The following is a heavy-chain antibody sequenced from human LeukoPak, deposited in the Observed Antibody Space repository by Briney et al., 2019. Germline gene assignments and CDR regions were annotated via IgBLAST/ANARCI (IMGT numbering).Heavy chain of an antibody. D-gene: IGHD6-13*01. CDR3: ARVPGIAFPDY. V-gene: IGHV3-74*03. J-gene: IGHJ4*02. CDR2: ISDDGTYT. CDR1: GFSFSRHW. Sequence: GGSLRLSCAASGFSFSRHWMHWVRQAPGKGLVWVSRISDDGTYTANVDSVEGRFTISRDNAKNSLYLQMNSLRAEDTAVYYCARVPGIAFPDYWGQGTLVTVSS.